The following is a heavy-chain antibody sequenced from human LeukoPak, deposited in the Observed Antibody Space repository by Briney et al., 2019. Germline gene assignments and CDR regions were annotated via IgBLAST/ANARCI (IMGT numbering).Heavy chain of an antibody. CDR3: ARTAGYGDPFDY. Sequence: SETLSLTCTVSGGSISSSSYSWGWIRQPPGKGLEWIGSIYYSGSTYYNPSLKSRVTMSVDTSKNQFSLKLSSVTAVDTAVYYCARTAGYGDPFDYWGQGTLVTVSS. V-gene: IGHV4-39*07. CDR2: IYYSGST. CDR1: GGSISSSSYS. D-gene: IGHD4-17*01. J-gene: IGHJ4*02.